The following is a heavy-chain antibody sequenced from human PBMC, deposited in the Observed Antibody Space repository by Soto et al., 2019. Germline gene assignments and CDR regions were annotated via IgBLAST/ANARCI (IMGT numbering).Heavy chain of an antibody. Sequence: ASNTLYLTCIVSGDSVSSGDYYWSWIRQPPGKGLEWSGHVYFSGSTNYIPSLKSRLTMSVDTAKNQFSLKLNSVTAADTAVYYCARIPVDTYMIYWSDPWGQGTQVTVSS. D-gene: IGHD3-16*01. V-gene: IGHV4-61*08. CDR2: VYFSGST. CDR3: ARIPVDTYMIYWSDP. J-gene: IGHJ5*02. CDR1: GDSVSSGDYY.